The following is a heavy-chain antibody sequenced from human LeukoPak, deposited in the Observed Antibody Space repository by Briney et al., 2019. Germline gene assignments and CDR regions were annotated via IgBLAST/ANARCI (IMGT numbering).Heavy chain of an antibody. V-gene: IGHV4-34*01. CDR2: INHSGST. CDR1: GGSFSGYY. CDR3: ASVRRDGYNFIADSFDI. D-gene: IGHD5-24*01. J-gene: IGHJ3*02. Sequence: SETLSLTCAVYGGSFSGYYWSWIRQPPGKGLEWIGEINHSGSTNYNPSLKSRVTISVDTSKNQFSLKLSSVIAADTAVYYCASVRRDGYNFIADSFDIWGQGTMVTVSS.